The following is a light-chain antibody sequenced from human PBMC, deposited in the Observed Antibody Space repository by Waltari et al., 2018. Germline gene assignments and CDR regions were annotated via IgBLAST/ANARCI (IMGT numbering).Light chain of an antibody. CDR3: QQYDTYPPYT. Sequence: DIQMTQSPSALSASVGDRVTITCRASQSISSWLAWYQQQPGKAPKLLIYQASSLERGVPSRFSGSGSGTEFTLTISSLQPDDFATYYCQQYDTYPPYTFGQGTKLEI. V-gene: IGKV1-5*03. CDR1: QSISSW. CDR2: QAS. J-gene: IGKJ2*01.